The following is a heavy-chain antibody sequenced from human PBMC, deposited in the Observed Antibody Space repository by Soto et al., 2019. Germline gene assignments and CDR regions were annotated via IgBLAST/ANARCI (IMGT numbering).Heavy chain of an antibody. D-gene: IGHD3-3*01. J-gene: IGHJ4*02. CDR3: SRTGTYDSCWSGDY. Sequence: SETLSLTCAVSGYSINTVYYWGWSRQPPGKGLGRIGSIWHGGSTYYTPSLTSRVTLSIDMSKNQFSLRLSCVSGADTAVYYWSRTGTYDSCWSGDYWGQGTQVTVSS. CDR2: IWHGGST. CDR1: GYSINTVYY. V-gene: IGHV4-38-2*01.